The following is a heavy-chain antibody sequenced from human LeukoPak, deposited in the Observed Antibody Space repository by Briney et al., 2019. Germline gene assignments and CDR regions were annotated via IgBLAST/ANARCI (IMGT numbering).Heavy chain of an antibody. CDR2: INPNSGDT. J-gene: IGHJ5*02. CDR1: GYTFTGYY. D-gene: IGHD2-2*01. Sequence: ASVKLSCKASGYTFTGYYIHWVRQAPGQGLEWMGWINPNSGDTNYAQKFQGRVTMTRDTSISTAYMELSSLKSDDTAVYYCARAKWESSTTCYGAWGQGTLVTVSS. CDR3: ARAKWESSTTCYGA. V-gene: IGHV1-2*02.